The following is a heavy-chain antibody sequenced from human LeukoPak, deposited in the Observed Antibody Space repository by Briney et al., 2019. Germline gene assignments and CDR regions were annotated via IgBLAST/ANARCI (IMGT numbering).Heavy chain of an antibody. D-gene: IGHD5-12*01. CDR2: IYPADSET. V-gene: IGHV5-51*01. CDR1: GYNFNNYC. J-gene: IGHJ4*02. CDR3: ARPTGGGYDPFDS. Sequence: GESLKISCKASGYNFNNYCIGWVRQMPGKGLEWVGFIYPADSETAYSPSFQGQVTISADRSISTAYLQWSSLKASDTAMYYCARPTGGGYDPFDSWGQGTLVTVS.